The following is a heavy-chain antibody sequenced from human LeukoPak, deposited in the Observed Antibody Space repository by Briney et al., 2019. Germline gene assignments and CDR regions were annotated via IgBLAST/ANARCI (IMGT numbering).Heavy chain of an antibody. CDR2: IYPGDSDT. CDR3: ARGAAGTTPDYYYFGLDV. D-gene: IGHD1-7*01. Sequence: GESLKVSCKGSGYRFTDYWIGWVRQMPGKGLEWMGIIYPGDSDTRYSPSFQGQVTISADKSINTAHLQWSSLKASDTAMYYCARGAAGTTPDYYYFGLDVWGQGTTVRVSS. V-gene: IGHV5-51*01. CDR1: GYRFTDYW. J-gene: IGHJ6*02.